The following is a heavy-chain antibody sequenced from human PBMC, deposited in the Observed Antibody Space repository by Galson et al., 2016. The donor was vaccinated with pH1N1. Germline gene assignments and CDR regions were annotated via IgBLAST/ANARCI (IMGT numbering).Heavy chain of an antibody. CDR3: ARETPSPSPTVLRYFDWSRGLSAFDM. V-gene: IGHV7-4-1*02. CDR1: GFTFSNPG. D-gene: IGHD3-9*01. CDR2: INTKTGNP. J-gene: IGHJ3*02. Sequence: SVKVSCKASGFTFSNPGINWVRQAPGQGLEWMGWINTKTGNPTYAQGFTGRFVFSLDTSVNTAYLQINSLKADDAAVYYCARETPSPSPTVLRYFDWSRGLSAFDMWGRGTLVTVSS.